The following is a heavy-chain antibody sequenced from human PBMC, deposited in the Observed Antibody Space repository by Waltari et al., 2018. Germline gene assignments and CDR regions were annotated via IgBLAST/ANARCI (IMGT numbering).Heavy chain of an antibody. CDR3: ARDPVVGATNDAFDI. CDR1: GFTVSSNY. Sequence: EVQLVESGGGLVQPGGSLRLSCAAPGFTVSSNYMSWVRQAPGKGLEWVSVIYSGGSTYYADSVKGRFTISRDNSKNTLYLQMNSLRAEDTAVYYCARDPVVGATNDAFDIWGQGTMVTVSS. CDR2: IYSGGST. D-gene: IGHD1-26*01. J-gene: IGHJ3*02. V-gene: IGHV3-66*01.